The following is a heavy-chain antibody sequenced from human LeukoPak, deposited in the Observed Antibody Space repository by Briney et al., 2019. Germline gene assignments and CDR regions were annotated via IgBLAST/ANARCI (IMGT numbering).Heavy chain of an antibody. D-gene: IGHD5-12*01. CDR2: IWYDGSNK. CDR3: AREMGLNIVATFGY. J-gene: IGHJ4*02. V-gene: IGHV3-33*01. CDR1: GFTFSNYG. Sequence: GRSLRLPCAASGFTFSNYGMHWVRQAPGKGLEWVALIWYDGSNKYYADSVKGRFTISRDNSKNTLYLQMNSLRAEDTAVYYCAREMGLNIVATFGYWGQGTLATVSS.